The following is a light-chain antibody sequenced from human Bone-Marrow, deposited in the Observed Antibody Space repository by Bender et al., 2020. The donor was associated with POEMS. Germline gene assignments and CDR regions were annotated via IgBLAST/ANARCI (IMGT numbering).Light chain of an antibody. CDR1: SSNIGAGYD. J-gene: IGLJ2*01. V-gene: IGLV1-40*01. Sequence: QSVLTQPPSVSGAPGQRVTIPCTGSSSNIGAGYDVHWYQQLPGTAPKLLIFADSNRPSGVPDRFSASKSGTSASLAITGLQAEDEADYYCQSYDSSLSSPVVFGGGTKLTVL. CDR3: QSYDSSLSSPVV. CDR2: ADS.